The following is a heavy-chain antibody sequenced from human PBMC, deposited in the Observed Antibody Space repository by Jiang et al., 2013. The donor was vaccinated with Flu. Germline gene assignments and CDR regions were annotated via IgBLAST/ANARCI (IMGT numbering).Heavy chain of an antibody. CDR3: ARSVSTSWFDP. J-gene: IGHJ5*02. D-gene: IGHD1-1*01. V-gene: IGHV4-61*02. CDR1: GGSISSGSYY. CDR2: IYTMGAP. Sequence: SQTLSLTCTVSGGSISSGSYYWNWIGSRREGTGVDWRIYTMGAPTXTPPSKSRVTISVDTSKNQFSLKLSSVTAADTAVYYCARSVSTSWFDPWGQGTLVTVSS.